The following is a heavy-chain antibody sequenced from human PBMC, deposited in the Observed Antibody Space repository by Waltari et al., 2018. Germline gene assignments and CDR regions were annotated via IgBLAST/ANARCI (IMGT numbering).Heavy chain of an antibody. D-gene: IGHD3-9*01. CDR1: GGSIRSSISY. Sequence: QLQLQESGPGLVKPSETLSLTCTVSGGSIRSSISYWGWIRQPPGKGLEWIGSIYYSGSTYYNPSLKSRVTISVDTSKNQFSLKLSSVTAADTAVYYCARLELTGTGFDPWGQGTLVTVSS. CDR2: IYYSGST. CDR3: ARLELTGTGFDP. J-gene: IGHJ5*02. V-gene: IGHV4-39*07.